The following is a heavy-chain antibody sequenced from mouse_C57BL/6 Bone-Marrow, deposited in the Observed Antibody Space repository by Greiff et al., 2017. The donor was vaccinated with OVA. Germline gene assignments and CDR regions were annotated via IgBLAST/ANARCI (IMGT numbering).Heavy chain of an antibody. Sequence: EVKLVESGPGLVKPSQSLSLTCSVTGYSITSGYYWNWIRQFPGNKLEWMGYISYDGSNNYNPTLKNRISITRNTSKNQFFLKLNSVTSEDTATYYCARYRWGAMDYWGQGTSVTVSS. V-gene: IGHV3-6*01. CDR1: GYSITSGYY. CDR3: ARYRWGAMDY. CDR2: ISYDGSN. J-gene: IGHJ4*01.